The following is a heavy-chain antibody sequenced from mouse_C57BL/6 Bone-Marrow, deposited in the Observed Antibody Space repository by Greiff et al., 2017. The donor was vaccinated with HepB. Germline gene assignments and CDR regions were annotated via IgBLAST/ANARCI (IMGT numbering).Heavy chain of an antibody. Sequence: QVHVKQPGAELVKPGASVKMSCKASGYTFTSYWITWVKQRPGQGLEWIGDIYPGSGSTNYNEKFKSKATLTVDTSSSTAYMQLSSLTSEDSAVYYCARSGGLRLDWGQGTTLTVSS. CDR1: GYTFTSYW. D-gene: IGHD2-4*01. CDR3: ARSGGLRLD. J-gene: IGHJ2*01. CDR2: IYPGSGST. V-gene: IGHV1-55*01.